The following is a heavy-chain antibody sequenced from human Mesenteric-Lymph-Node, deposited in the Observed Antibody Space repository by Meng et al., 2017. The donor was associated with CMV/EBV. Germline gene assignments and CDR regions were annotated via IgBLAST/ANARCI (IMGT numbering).Heavy chain of an antibody. CDR3: ARASRYCSSTSCSYWFDP. V-gene: IGHV1-46*02. CDR1: GYTVNTYY. J-gene: IGHJ5*02. D-gene: IGHD2-2*01. CDR2: INPIGGST. Sequence: ASVKVSCKASGYTVNTYYIHWVRQAPGQGLEWMGTINPIGGSTTYAQKFQGRVTLTRDTSTSTVYMELYSLRSEDTAVYYCARASRYCSSTSCSYWFDPWGQGTLVTVSS.